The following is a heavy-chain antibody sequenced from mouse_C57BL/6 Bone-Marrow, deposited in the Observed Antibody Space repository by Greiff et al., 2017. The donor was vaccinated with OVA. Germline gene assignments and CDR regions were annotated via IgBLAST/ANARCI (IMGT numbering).Heavy chain of an antibody. CDR2: IWRGGST. CDR1: GFSLTSYG. D-gene: IGHD1-1*01. V-gene: IGHV2-5*01. CDR3: AKNYHYYGSRYFDV. Sequence: QVQLQQSGPGLVQPSQSLSITCTVSGFSLTSYGVHWVRQSPGKGLEWLGVIWRGGSTDYNAAFMSRLSITKDNSKSQVFFKMNSLQADDTAIYYCAKNYHYYGSRYFDVWGTGTTVTVSS. J-gene: IGHJ1*03.